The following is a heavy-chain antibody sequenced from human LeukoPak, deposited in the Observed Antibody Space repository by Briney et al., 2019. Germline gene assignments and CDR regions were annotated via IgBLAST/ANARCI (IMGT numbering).Heavy chain of an antibody. CDR2: IYYSGST. J-gene: IGHJ5*02. D-gene: IGHD6-13*01. CDR1: GGSISSGDYY. CDR3: ARFIAAADTNWFDP. Sequence: SETLSLTCTVSGGSISSGDYYWSWIRQPPGKGLEWIGYIYYSGSTYYNPSLKSRVTISVDTSKNQFSLKLSSVTAADTAVYYCARFIAAADTNWFDPWGQGTLVTVSS. V-gene: IGHV4-30-4*02.